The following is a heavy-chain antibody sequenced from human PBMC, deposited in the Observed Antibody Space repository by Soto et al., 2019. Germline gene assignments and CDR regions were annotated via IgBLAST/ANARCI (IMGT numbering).Heavy chain of an antibody. Sequence: ASVKVSCKVSGYTLTELSMHWVRQAPGKGLEWMGGFDPEDGETIYAQKFQGRVTMTEDNSTATAHMELSSLRSEDTAVYYYATGVVVAASTYYFDYWGQGTLVTVSS. CDR1: GYTLTELS. D-gene: IGHD2-15*01. CDR3: ATGVVVAASTYYFDY. CDR2: FDPEDGET. V-gene: IGHV1-24*01. J-gene: IGHJ4*02.